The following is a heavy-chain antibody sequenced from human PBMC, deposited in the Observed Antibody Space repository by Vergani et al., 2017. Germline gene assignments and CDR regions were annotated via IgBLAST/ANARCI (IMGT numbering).Heavy chain of an antibody. J-gene: IGHJ4*02. CDR2: ISSSSSYI. D-gene: IGHD3-9*01. CDR1: GFTFSSYS. CDR3: AKHHDIVTGYYWIDY. Sequence: EVQLVESGGGLVKPGGSLRLSCAASGFTFSSYSMNWVRQAPGKGLEWVSSISSSSSYIYYADSVKGRFTISRDNAKNSLYLQMNSLRAEDTAVYYCAKHHDIVTGYYWIDYWGQGTLVTVSS. V-gene: IGHV3-21*01.